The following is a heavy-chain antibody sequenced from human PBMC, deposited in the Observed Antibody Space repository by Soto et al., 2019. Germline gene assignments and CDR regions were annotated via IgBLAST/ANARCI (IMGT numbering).Heavy chain of an antibody. CDR1: GFTFSDYY. CDR2: ISSSGSTI. J-gene: IGHJ4*02. Sequence: GGSLRLSCAASGFTFSDYYMSWIRQAPGKGLEWVSYISSSGSTIYYADSVKGRFTISRDNAKNSLYLQMNSLRAEDTSVFYFARDSFFNSGYDSSGYWGQGTLVTVSS. CDR3: ARDSFFNSGYDSSGY. D-gene: IGHD5-12*01. V-gene: IGHV3-11*01.